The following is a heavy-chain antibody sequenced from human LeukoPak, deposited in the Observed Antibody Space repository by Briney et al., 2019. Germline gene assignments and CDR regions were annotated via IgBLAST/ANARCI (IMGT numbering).Heavy chain of an antibody. V-gene: IGHV1-18*01. D-gene: IGHD2-2*02. CDR1: GYTFTSYG. J-gene: IGHJ5*02. Sequence: ASVKVSCKASGYTFTSYGISWVRQAPGQGLEWMGWISAYNGNTNYAQKLQGRVTMTTDTSTSTAYMELRSLRSDDTAVYYCARTPDIVVVPAAIDKGPNWFDPWGQGTLVTVSS. CDR3: ARTPDIVVVPAAIDKGPNWFDP. CDR2: ISAYNGNT.